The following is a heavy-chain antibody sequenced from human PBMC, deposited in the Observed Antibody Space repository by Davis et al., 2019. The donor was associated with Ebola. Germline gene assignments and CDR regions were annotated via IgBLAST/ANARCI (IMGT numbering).Heavy chain of an antibody. V-gene: IGHV3-74*01. Sequence: PGGSLRLSCAASGITFSSDWMHWVRKAPGKGLVWVSRINSDGSSTSYADSVKGRFTISRDNAKNTLYLQMNSLRAEDTAVYYCARDVMDGSGSYGFDYWGQGTLVTVSS. D-gene: IGHD3-10*01. CDR3: ARDVMDGSGSYGFDY. J-gene: IGHJ4*02. CDR2: INSDGSST. CDR1: GITFSSDW.